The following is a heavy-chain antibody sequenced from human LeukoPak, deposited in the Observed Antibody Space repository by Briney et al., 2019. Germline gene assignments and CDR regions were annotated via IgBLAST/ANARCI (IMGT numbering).Heavy chain of an antibody. CDR2: ISGSGGTT. CDR3: AKTNGYYSD. Sequence: GGSLRLSCAASGFTFSNCGMNWVRQAPGRGREWVSGISGSGGTTYYADSVKGRFTISRDNSKNSLSLQVSSLRAEDTAVYYCAKTNGYYSDWGQGTLVTVSS. D-gene: IGHD3-22*01. V-gene: IGHV3-23*01. J-gene: IGHJ4*02. CDR1: GFTFSNCG.